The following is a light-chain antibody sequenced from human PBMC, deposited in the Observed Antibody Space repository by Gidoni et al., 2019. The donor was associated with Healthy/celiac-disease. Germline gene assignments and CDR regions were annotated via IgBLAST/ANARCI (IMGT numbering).Light chain of an antibody. CDR1: QSVSSY. J-gene: IGKJ2*02. Sequence: ELVLTQSPATLSLSPGERATLSCRASQSVSSYLAWYQQKPGQAPRLRIYDASNRATGIPARFSGSGSGTDFTLTISSLEPEDFAVYYCQQRSNWPGTFGQGTKLEIK. CDR3: QQRSNWPGT. CDR2: DAS. V-gene: IGKV3-11*01.